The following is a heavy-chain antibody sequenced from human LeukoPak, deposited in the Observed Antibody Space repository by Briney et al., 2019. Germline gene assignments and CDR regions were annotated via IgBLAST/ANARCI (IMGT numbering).Heavy chain of an antibody. J-gene: IGHJ4*02. CDR2: IYYSGST. D-gene: IGHD6-19*01. CDR3: ARSQTSSGWPPRHTYYFDY. Sequence: PSQTLSLTCTVSGGSISSGGYYWSWIRQHPGQGLEWIGYIYYSGSTYYNPSLKSRVTISVDTSKNQFSLKLSSVTAADTAVYYCARSQTSSGWPPRHTYYFDYWGQGTLVTVSS. CDR1: GGSISSGGYY. V-gene: IGHV4-31*03.